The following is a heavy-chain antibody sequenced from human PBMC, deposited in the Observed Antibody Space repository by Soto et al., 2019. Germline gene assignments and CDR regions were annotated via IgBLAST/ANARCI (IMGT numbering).Heavy chain of an antibody. CDR3: ASRLSHPFGGVILYYFDY. J-gene: IGHJ4*02. CDR1: GFIFSSYS. V-gene: IGHV3-48*02. D-gene: IGHD3-16*02. CDR2: ISSRSTTI. Sequence: DVQLVESGGHLVQPGGSLRLSCAASGFIFSSYSMHWVRQAPGKGLEWISFISSRSTTIYYAASVKGRFTIFRDNAKNSLFLQMNSLRDEDTAVYYCASRLSHPFGGVILYYFDYWGQGTLVTVSS.